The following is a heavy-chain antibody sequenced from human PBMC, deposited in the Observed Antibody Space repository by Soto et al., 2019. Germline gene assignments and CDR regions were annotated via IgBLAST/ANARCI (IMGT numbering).Heavy chain of an antibody. V-gene: IGHV4-30-2*01. CDR2: ISHSGST. J-gene: IGHJ5*02. D-gene: IGHD3-10*02. Sequence: PSETLSLTCSVSGGSINSGRSSWNWIRQPPGKGLEWIAYISHSGSTYYTPSLKSRVTISVDRSKNQFSLKLPSLTAADTAVYYCVRESTPSVPSWFDTWGPGISVTVSS. CDR3: VRESTPSVPSWFDT. CDR1: GGSINSGRSS.